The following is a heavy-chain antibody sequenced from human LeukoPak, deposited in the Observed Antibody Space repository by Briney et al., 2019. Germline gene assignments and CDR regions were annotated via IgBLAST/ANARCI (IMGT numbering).Heavy chain of an antibody. J-gene: IGHJ4*02. D-gene: IGHD3-22*01. V-gene: IGHV4-39*07. CDR2: IYYSGST. CDR1: GGSISISTYY. CDR3: ARVTGYMIEDYFDY. Sequence: PSETLSLTCTVSGGSISISTYYWGWIRQPPGKGLEWIGNIYYSGSTNYNPSLKSRVTISVDTSKNQFSLRLSSVTAADTAVYYCARVTGYMIEDYFDYWGQGTLVTVSS.